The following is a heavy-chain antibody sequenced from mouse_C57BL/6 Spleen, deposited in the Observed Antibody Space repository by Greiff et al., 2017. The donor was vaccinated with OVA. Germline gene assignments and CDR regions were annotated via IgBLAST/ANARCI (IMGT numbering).Heavy chain of an antibody. CDR1: GYTFTSYW. Sequence: QVQLQQPGAELVKPGASVKMSCKASGYTFTSYWITWVKQRPGQGLEWIGDIYPGSGSTNYNEKFKSKATLTVDTSSSTADMQLSSLTSEDSAVYYCARGYYGSSYWYFDVWGTGTTVTVSS. CDR3: ARGYYGSSYWYFDV. CDR2: IYPGSGST. D-gene: IGHD1-1*01. V-gene: IGHV1-55*01. J-gene: IGHJ1*03.